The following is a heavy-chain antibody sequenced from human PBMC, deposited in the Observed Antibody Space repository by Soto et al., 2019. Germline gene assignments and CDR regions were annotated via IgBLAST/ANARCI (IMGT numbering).Heavy chain of an antibody. D-gene: IGHD2-2*01. Sequence: ASVKVSCKASGGTFSSYAIRWVRQAPGQGLEWMGGIIPISGTTNYAQKFQGRVTITTDESTSTAYMELSSLRSEDTAVYYCARSQGSSTSLEIYYYYYYGMDVWGQGTTVTV. J-gene: IGHJ6*02. CDR3: ARSQGSSTSLEIYYYYYYGMDV. CDR1: GGTFSSYA. V-gene: IGHV1-69*05. CDR2: IIPISGTT.